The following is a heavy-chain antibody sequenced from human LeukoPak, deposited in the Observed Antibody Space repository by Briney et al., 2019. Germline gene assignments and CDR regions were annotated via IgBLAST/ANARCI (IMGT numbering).Heavy chain of an antibody. CDR1: GGSIRSSGYY. Sequence: PSETLSLTCTVSGGSIRSSGYYWGWIRQPPGKGLDWIGNMFYSGGTYYNPSLKSRVTIFVDTSKNQFSLKLSSVTAADTAVYYCARVVTAIRGRSAFDIWGQGTMVTVSS. V-gene: IGHV4-39*01. CDR2: MFYSGGT. J-gene: IGHJ3*02. D-gene: IGHD2-21*02. CDR3: ARVVTAIRGRSAFDI.